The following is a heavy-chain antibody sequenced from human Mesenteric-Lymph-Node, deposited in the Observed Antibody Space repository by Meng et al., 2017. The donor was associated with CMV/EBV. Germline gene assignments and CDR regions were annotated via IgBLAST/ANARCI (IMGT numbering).Heavy chain of an antibody. Sequence: ETLSLTCAASGFTASSNYMTWVRQAPGKGLEWVSVICSGVSTYFADSVKGRFTISRDISKSTLYHQMNSLRAGDTALYYCARDRTGTVIRDAFDLWGQGTMVTVSS. CDR1: GFTASSNY. D-gene: IGHD4-11*01. V-gene: IGHV3-53*05. J-gene: IGHJ3*01. CDR2: ICSGVST. CDR3: ARDRTGTVIRDAFDL.